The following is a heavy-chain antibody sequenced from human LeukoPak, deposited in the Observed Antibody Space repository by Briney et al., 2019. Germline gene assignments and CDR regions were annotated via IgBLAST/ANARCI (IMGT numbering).Heavy chain of an antibody. CDR3: ARDGETYSGSYSDY. D-gene: IGHD1-26*01. CDR2: IYYSGRT. J-gene: IGHJ4*02. V-gene: IGHV4-39*02. CDR1: GGSISSSSYY. Sequence: SETLSLTCTVSGGSISSSSYYWGWIRQPPGKGRGWIGSIYYSGRTYYNPSLKSRVTISVDTSKNQLSLKLSSVTAADTAVYYCARDGETYSGSYSDYWGQGTLVTVSS.